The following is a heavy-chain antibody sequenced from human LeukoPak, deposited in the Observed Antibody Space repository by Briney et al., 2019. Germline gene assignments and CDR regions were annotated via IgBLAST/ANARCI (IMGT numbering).Heavy chain of an antibody. V-gene: IGHV3-7*01. CDR2: INQDGSEK. CDR3: ARDKWSRSY. Sequence: PGGPLRLSCAASGFTFNTYWMSWVRQAPGKGLEWVANINQDGSEKYYVDSVKGRITISRDNAKSSLYLQMNSLRAEDTAVYYCARDKWSRSYWGQGTLVTVSS. CDR1: GFTFNTYW. J-gene: IGHJ4*02. D-gene: IGHD2-8*01.